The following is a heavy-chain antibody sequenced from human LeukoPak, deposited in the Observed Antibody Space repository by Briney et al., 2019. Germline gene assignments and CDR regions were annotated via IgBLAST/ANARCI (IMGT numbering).Heavy chain of an antibody. CDR2: ISSGSSHI. J-gene: IGHJ4*01. CDR3: VRDFRTQLDGYSPPYHFDY. V-gene: IGHV3-21*03. Sequence: PGGSLRLSCAASGFIFSTHSMSWVRQSPGKGLEWVSSISSGSSHIYYADSMKGRFTISRDNARNSLFLQMNSLRAEDTAVYYCVRDFRTQLDGYSPPYHFDYWGQEPWSPSPQ. CDR1: GFIFSTHS. D-gene: IGHD5-24*01.